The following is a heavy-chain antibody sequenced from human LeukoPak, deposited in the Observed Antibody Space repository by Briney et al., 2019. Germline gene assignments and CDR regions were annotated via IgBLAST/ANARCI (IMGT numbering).Heavy chain of an antibody. CDR1: GFTFDDYA. D-gene: IGHD2-15*01. Sequence: GGSLRLSCAASGFTFDDYAMYWVRHAPGKGLEWVSLISGDGSSTYYADSLKGRFTISRDNSKNSLYLQMNSLRTDDTALYYCAKDTTTSGARFNYWGQGTLVTVSS. CDR2: ISGDGSST. J-gene: IGHJ4*02. CDR3: AKDTTTSGARFNY. V-gene: IGHV3-43*02.